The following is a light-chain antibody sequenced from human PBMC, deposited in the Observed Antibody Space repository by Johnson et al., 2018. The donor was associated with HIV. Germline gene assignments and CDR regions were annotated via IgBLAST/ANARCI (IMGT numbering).Light chain of an antibody. CDR3: GTWDSSLSAFYV. Sequence: QSVLTQPPSVSAAPGQKVTISCSGSSSNIGNNYVSWYRQLPGTAPKLLIYDNNKRPSGIPDRFSGSKSGTSATLGITGLQTGDEADYYCGTWDSSLSAFYVFGTGTKVPVL. V-gene: IGLV1-51*01. CDR2: DNN. CDR1: SSNIGNNY. J-gene: IGLJ1*01.